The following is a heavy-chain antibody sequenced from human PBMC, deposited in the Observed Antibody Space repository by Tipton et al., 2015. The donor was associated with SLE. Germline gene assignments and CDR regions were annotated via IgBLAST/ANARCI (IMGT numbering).Heavy chain of an antibody. V-gene: IGHV3-23*03. Sequence: SLRLSCAASGFPFSVYAMTWVRQAPGKGLEWVSIVYRDDTTYCADSVKGRFTISRDNSRDTLYLQMISLRPEDTAVYYCATSPYISNWVRGNIWGQGTMVTVS. CDR3: ATSPYISNWVRGNI. D-gene: IGHD6-13*01. CDR1: GFPFSVYA. CDR2: IVYRDDTT. J-gene: IGHJ3*02.